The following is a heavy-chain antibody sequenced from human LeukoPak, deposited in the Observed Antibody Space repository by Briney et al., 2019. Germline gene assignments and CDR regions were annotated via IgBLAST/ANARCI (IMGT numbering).Heavy chain of an antibody. CDR3: AKHRGGSTYGYVDYSFDY. J-gene: IGHJ4*02. V-gene: IGHV3-23*01. Sequence: GGSLRLSCAASGFTFSSYSMNWVRQAPGKGLEWVSVISGSGAITYFADSVKGRFTISRDNSKNTLYLQMDGLRAEDTAVFYCAKHRGGSTYGYVDYSFDYWGRGTLVTVSS. CDR1: GFTFSSYS. CDR2: ISGSGAIT. D-gene: IGHD5-18*01.